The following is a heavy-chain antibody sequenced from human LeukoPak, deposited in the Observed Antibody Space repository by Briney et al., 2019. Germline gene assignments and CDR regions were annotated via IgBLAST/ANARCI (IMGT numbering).Heavy chain of an antibody. CDR3: ARESDISVAGTAFDY. CDR2: INLIGGST. D-gene: IGHD6-19*01. Sequence: ASVKVSSKPSGYTFTSYYMHWVRQAPGQGLEWMGIINLIGGSTRNAQKFQGRVTMTRDTSTSTVYMELSSLRSEDTAVYHCARESDISVAGTAFDYGGQGTLVTVSS. CDR1: GYTFTSYY. V-gene: IGHV1-46*01. J-gene: IGHJ4*02.